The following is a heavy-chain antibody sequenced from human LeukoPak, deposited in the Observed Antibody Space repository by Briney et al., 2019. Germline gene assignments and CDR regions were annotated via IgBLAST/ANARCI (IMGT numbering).Heavy chain of an antibody. D-gene: IGHD6-13*01. CDR1: GYTFTSYD. V-gene: IGHV1-8*01. J-gene: IGHJ6*02. CDR2: MNPNSGNT. CDR3: ARGSIAAAGNYYYGMDV. Sequence: ASVKVSCKASGYTFTSYDINWVRQATGQGLEWMGWMNPNSGNTGYAQKFQGRVTMTRNTSISTAYMELSSLRSEDTAVYYCARGSIAAAGNYYYGMDVWGQGTTVTVSS.